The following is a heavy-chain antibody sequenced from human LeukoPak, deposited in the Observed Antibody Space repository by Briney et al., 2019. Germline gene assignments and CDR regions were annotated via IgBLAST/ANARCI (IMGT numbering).Heavy chain of an antibody. CDR3: ARDSPAVARAFDI. CDR2: IYYSGST. D-gene: IGHD6-19*01. CDR1: GGSISSYY. Sequence: SETLSLTCTVSGGSISSYYWSWIRQPPGKGLEWIGYIYYSGSTNYNPSLKSRVTISVDTSKNQFSLKLSSVTAADTAVYYCARDSPAVARAFDIWGQGTMVTVSS. V-gene: IGHV4-59*01. J-gene: IGHJ3*02.